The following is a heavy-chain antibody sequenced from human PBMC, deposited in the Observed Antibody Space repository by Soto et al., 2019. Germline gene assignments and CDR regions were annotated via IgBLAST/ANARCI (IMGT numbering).Heavy chain of an antibody. CDR2: INSDGSST. CDR3: ARDMRGNHPVNDAFDI. J-gene: IGHJ3*02. CDR1: GFTFSSYW. V-gene: IGHV3-74*01. D-gene: IGHD3-10*01. Sequence: EVQLVESGGGLVQPGGSLRLSCAASGFTFSSYWMHWVRQAPGKGLVWVSRINSDGSSTSYEDSVKGRFTISRDNAKHTLYMQMNSLRAEDTAVYYCARDMRGNHPVNDAFDIWGQGKMVTVSS.